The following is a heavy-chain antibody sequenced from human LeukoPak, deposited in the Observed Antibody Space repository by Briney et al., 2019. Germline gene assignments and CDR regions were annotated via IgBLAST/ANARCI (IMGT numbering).Heavy chain of an antibody. V-gene: IGHV1-2*02. J-gene: IGHJ4*02. Sequence: GASVKVSCKTSGYSFTYYHIHWVRHAPGQGLEWMGWINPNSGGTNYAQKIQGRVTMTRDTSINTAYMELRGLRSDDTAVYFCARDIRPRVESCDYWGQGTLAAVSS. CDR2: INPNSGGT. D-gene: IGHD3-3*01. CDR1: GYSFTYYH. CDR3: ARDIRPRVESCDY.